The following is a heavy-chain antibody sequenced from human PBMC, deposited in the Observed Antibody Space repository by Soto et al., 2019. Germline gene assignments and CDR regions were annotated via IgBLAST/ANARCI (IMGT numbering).Heavy chain of an antibody. CDR3: SSRITDAPT. CDR1: GGSISSGW. D-gene: IGHD2-2*01. V-gene: IGHV4-4*02. CDR2: ILYSGTT. Sequence: QVQLQESGPGLVKPSGTLSLTCAVSGGSISSGWWAWVRQPPGKGLEWIGEILYSGTTNYNSSLNSRVTISIDNSQKQFSLILSSVTAADTAVYYCSSRITDAPTWGQGTLVTVSS. J-gene: IGHJ5*02.